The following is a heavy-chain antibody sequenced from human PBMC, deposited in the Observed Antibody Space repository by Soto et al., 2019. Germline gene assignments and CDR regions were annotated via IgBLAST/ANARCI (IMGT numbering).Heavy chain of an antibody. J-gene: IGHJ4*02. Sequence: QIQLQESGPGLVKPSQTLSLSCIVSGGSIGSGGYYWSWIRQHPGQGLEWIGYIYYSGSTYYTPSLKSRITISVDTSKNQFSLKLSSVTAADTAVYYCARLRQLRPDYWGQGTLVTVSS. CDR2: IYYSGST. CDR3: ARLRQLRPDY. D-gene: IGHD2-2*01. V-gene: IGHV4-31*02. CDR1: GGSIGSGGYY.